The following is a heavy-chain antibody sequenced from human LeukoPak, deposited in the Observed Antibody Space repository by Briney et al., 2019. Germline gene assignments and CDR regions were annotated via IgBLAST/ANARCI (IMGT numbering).Heavy chain of an antibody. V-gene: IGHV3-9*01. CDR1: GFTFDDYA. Sequence: GGSLRLSCAASGFTFDDYAMHWVRQAPGKGLEWVSGISWNSGSIGYADSVKGRFTISKDNAKNSLYLQMNSLRAEDTALYYCAKDTRLYYYYGMDVWGQGTTVTVSS. CDR3: AKDTRLYYYYGMDV. CDR2: ISWNSGSI. J-gene: IGHJ6*02.